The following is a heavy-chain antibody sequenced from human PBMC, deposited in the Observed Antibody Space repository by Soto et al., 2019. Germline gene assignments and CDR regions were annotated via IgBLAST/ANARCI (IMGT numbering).Heavy chain of an antibody. D-gene: IGHD6-19*01. CDR1: GYTFTSYG. J-gene: IGHJ5*02. V-gene: IGHV1-18*04. CDR2: ISAYNGNT. Sequence: ASVKVSCKASGYTFTSYGISWVRQAPGQGLEWMGWISAYNGNTNYAQKPQGRVTMTTDTSTSTAYMELRSLRSDDTAVYYCARYIAVAGTVWFDPWGQGTLVTVSS. CDR3: ARYIAVAGTVWFDP.